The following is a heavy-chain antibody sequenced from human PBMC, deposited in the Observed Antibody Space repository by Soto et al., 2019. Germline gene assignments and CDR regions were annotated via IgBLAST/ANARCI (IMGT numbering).Heavy chain of an antibody. J-gene: IGHJ6*02. CDR3: AKDRNGDSSGYYYYYGMDV. CDR1: GFTFISYG. V-gene: IGHV3-30*18. Sequence: GGSLRLSCAASGFTFISYGMHWVRQAPGKGLEWVAVISYDGSNKYYADSVKGRFTISRDNSKNTLYLQMNSLRAEDTAVYYCAKDRNGDSSGYYYYYGMDVWGQGTTVTVSS. D-gene: IGHD6-19*01. CDR2: ISYDGSNK.